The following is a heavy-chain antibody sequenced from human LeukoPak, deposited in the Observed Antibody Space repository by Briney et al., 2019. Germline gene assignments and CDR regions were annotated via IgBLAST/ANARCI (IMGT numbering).Heavy chain of an antibody. V-gene: IGHV4-59*01. CDR3: ARTILQYFVTNAFDM. CDR1: GGSISNYH. D-gene: IGHD3-9*01. J-gene: IGHJ3*02. Sequence: SETLSLTCSVSGGSISNYHWSWIRQPPGKGLEWIGYIYYSGATKYNPSLKGRVTISVDTSNNQLSLRLKSVTAADTAVYYCARTILQYFVTNAFDMWGQGTMVTVSS. CDR2: IYYSGAT.